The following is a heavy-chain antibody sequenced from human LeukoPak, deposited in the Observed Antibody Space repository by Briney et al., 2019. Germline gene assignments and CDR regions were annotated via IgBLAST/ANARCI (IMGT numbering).Heavy chain of an antibody. CDR3: ARDFYCSSTSCADY. CDR1: GFTFSSYA. D-gene: IGHD2-2*01. CDR2: ISYDGSNK. Sequence: GRSLRLSCAASGFTFSSYAMHWVRQAPGKGLEWVAVISYDGSNKYYADSVKGRFTISRDNSKNTLYLQMNSLRAEGTAVYYCARDFYCSSTSCADYWGQGTLVTVSS. J-gene: IGHJ4*02. V-gene: IGHV3-30*04.